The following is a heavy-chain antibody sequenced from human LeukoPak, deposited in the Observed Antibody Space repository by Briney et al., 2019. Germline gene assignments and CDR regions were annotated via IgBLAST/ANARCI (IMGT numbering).Heavy chain of an antibody. CDR3: ARVPVYSSGWYDY. V-gene: IGHV3-74*01. D-gene: IGHD6-19*01. CDR1: GFTFSSYW. Sequence: GGSLRLSCAASGFTFSSYWMHWVRQAPGKGLVWVSRINSDGSSTSYADSVKGRFTISRDNAKNTLYLQMNSLRAEDTAVYYCARVPVYSSGWYDYWGQGTLVTVSS. CDR2: INSDGSST. J-gene: IGHJ4*02.